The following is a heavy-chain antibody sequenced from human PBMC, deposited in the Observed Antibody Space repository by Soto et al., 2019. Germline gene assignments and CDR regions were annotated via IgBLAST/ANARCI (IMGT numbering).Heavy chain of an antibody. Sequence: SVKVSCKASGGTFSSYAISWVRQAPGQGLEWMGGIIPIFGTANYAQKIQGRVTITADESTSTAYLELSSLSFEDTAVYYCARWQEYCISTSCYTHGSGGMDVWG. V-gene: IGHV1-69*13. J-gene: IGHJ6*02. D-gene: IGHD2-2*02. CDR1: GGTFSSYA. CDR2: IIPIFGTA. CDR3: ARWQEYCISTSCYTHGSGGMDV.